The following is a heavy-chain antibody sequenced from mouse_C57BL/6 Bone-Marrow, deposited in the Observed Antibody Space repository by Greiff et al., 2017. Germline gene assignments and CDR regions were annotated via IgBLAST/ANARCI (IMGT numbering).Heavy chain of an antibody. CDR1: GFTFSSYA. CDR2: ISDGGSYT. Sequence: EVKVVESGGGLVKPGGSLKLSCAASGFTFSSYAMSWVRQTPEQRLEWVATISDGGSYTYYPDNVKGRFTISRDNAKNNLYLQMSHLKSEDTAMYYCARGSGRFSYYFDYWGQGTTLTVSS. CDR3: ARGSGRFSYYFDY. V-gene: IGHV5-4*03. J-gene: IGHJ2*01. D-gene: IGHD3-1*01.